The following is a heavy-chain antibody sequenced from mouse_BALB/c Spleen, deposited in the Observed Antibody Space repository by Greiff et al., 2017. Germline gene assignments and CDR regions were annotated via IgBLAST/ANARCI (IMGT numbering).Heavy chain of an antibody. J-gene: IGHJ3*01. CDR2: FYPGSGSI. CDR1: GYTFTEYI. CDR3: ARHEGYYYGSSPWFAY. Sequence: VKLQESGAELVKPGASVKLSCKASGYTFTEYIIHWVKQRSGQGLEWIGWFYPGSGSIKYNEKFKDKATLTADKSSSTVYMELSRLTSEDSAVYFCARHEGYYYGSSPWFAYWGQGTLVTVSA. D-gene: IGHD1-1*01. V-gene: IGHV1-62-2*01.